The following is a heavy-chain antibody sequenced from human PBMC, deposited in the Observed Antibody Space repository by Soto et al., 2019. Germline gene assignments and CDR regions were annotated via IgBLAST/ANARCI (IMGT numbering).Heavy chain of an antibody. V-gene: IGHV1-2*04. D-gene: IGHD2-15*01. CDR3: ARVRGGKDGPVDY. J-gene: IGHJ4*02. Sequence: GASVKVSCKASGYTFTGYYMHWVRQAPGQGLEWMGWINPNSGGTNYAQKFQGWVTMTRDTSISTAYMELSRLRSDDTAVYYCARVRGGKDGPVDYWGQGTLVTVSS. CDR2: INPNSGGT. CDR1: GYTFTGYY.